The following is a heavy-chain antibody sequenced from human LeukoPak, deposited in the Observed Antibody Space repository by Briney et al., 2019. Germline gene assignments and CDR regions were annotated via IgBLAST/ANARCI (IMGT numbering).Heavy chain of an antibody. CDR2: ISAYNGNT. CDR1: GYTFTSYG. CDR3: ARDAVTSVVYATKYNWFDP. J-gene: IGHJ5*02. D-gene: IGHD2-8*02. Sequence: ASVKVSCKASGYTFTSYGISWVRQAPGQGLEWMGWISAYNGNTNYAQKLQGRVTMTTDTSTSTAYMELRSLRPDDTAVYYCARDAVTSVVYATKYNWFDPWGQGTLVTVSS. V-gene: IGHV1-18*01.